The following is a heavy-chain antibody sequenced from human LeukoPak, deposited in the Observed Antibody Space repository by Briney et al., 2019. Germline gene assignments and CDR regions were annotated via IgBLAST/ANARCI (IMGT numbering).Heavy chain of an antibody. CDR3: ARYFFEFRVRTIDY. V-gene: IGHV4-59*08. CDR2: IYHSGST. J-gene: IGHJ4*02. D-gene: IGHD2/OR15-2a*01. CDR1: GGSISSYY. Sequence: KPSETLSLTCTVSGGSISSYYWSWIRQPPGKGLEWIGSIYHSGSTYYNPSLKSRVTISVDTSKNQFSLKLSSVTAADTAVYYCARYFFEFRVRTIDYWGQGTLVTVSS.